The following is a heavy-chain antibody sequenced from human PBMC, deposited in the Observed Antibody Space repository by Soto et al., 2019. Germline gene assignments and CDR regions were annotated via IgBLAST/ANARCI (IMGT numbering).Heavy chain of an antibody. D-gene: IGHD5-18*01. CDR3: GRVLDTAMVTIDY. CDR1: GGSFSGYY. V-gene: IGHV4-34*01. CDR2: INHSGST. J-gene: IGHJ4*02. Sequence: SETLSLTCAVYGGSFSGYYWTWIRQPPGTGLEWIGEINHSGSTNYNPSLKSRVTISVDTSKNQFSLKLTPVTAADTAVYYCGRVLDTAMVTIDYWGQGTLVTVSS.